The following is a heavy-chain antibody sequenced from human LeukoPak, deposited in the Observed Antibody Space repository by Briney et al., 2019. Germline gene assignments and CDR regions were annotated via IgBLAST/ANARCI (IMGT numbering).Heavy chain of an antibody. CDR2: INHSGST. Sequence: SETPSLTCAVYGGSFSGYYWSWIRQPPGKGLEWIGEINHSGSTNYNPSLKSRVTISVDTSKNQFSLKLSSVTAADTAVYYCARRTRWLPYDYWGQGTLVTVSS. D-gene: IGHD3-9*01. CDR1: GGSFSGYY. J-gene: IGHJ4*02. V-gene: IGHV4-34*01. CDR3: ARRTRWLPYDY.